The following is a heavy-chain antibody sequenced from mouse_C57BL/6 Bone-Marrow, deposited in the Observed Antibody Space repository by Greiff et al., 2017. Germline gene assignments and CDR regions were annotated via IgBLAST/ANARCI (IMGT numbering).Heavy chain of an antibody. CDR2: INPYNGGT. D-gene: IGHD2-3*01. Sequence: VQLQQSGPVLVKPGASVKMSCKASGYTFTDYYMNWVKQSHGKSLEWIGVINPYNGGTSYNQKFKGKATLTVDKSSSTAYMELNSLTSEDSAVYYCARDGYYVYFDYWGQGTTLTVSS. V-gene: IGHV1-19*01. CDR1: GYTFTDYY. CDR3: ARDGYYVYFDY. J-gene: IGHJ2*01.